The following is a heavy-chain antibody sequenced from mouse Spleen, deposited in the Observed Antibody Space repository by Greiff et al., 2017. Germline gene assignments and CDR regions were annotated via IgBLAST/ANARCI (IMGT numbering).Heavy chain of an antibody. V-gene: IGHV2-6*01. CDR2: IWGGGST. CDR3: ASGNYYWEFAY. Sequence: VQLVESGPGLVAPSQSLSITCTVSGFSLTSYGVDWVRQSPGKGLECLGVIWGGGSTNYNSALKSRLSISKDNSKSQVFLKMNSLQTDDTAMYYCASGNYYWEFAYWGQGTLVTVSA. D-gene: IGHD1-1*01. CDR1: GFSLTSYG. J-gene: IGHJ3*01.